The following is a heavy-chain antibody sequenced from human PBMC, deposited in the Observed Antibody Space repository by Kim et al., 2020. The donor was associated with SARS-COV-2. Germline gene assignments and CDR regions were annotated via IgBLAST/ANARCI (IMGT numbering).Heavy chain of an antibody. Sequence: SDTLSLTCTVSGGSISSSSYYWGLIRQPPGKGLEWIGSIYYSGSTYYNPSLKSRVTISVDTSKNQFSLKLSSVTAADTAVYYCARHGSSGSCCWFDPWGQGTLVTVSS. CDR2: IYYSGST. CDR3: ARHGSSGSCCWFDP. D-gene: IGHD2-15*01. J-gene: IGHJ5*02. CDR1: GGSISSSSYY. V-gene: IGHV4-39*01.